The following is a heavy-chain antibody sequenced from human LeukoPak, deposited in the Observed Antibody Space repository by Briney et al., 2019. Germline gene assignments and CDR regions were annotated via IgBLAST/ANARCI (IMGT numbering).Heavy chain of an antibody. V-gene: IGHV1-8*01. J-gene: IGHJ5*02. Sequence: ASVKVSCKASGYTFTSYDINWVRQAPGQGLEWMGWMNPNSGNTGYAQKFQGRVTMTRNTSISTAYMELSSLRSEDTAVYYCARSGAVEWELPTWYSWFDPWGQGTLVTVSS. D-gene: IGHD1-26*01. CDR1: GYTFTSYD. CDR2: MNPNSGNT. CDR3: ARSGAVEWELPTWYSWFDP.